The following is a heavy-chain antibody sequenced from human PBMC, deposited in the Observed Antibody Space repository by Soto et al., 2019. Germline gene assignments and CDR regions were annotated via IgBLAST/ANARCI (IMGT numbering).Heavy chain of an antibody. J-gene: IGHJ4*02. CDR2: IYPTGST. CDR3: ARLSGWLPDY. CDR1: GDSFSNYY. D-gene: IGHD5-12*01. V-gene: IGHV4-4*07. Sequence: KPSETLSLTCTVSGDSFSNYYCNWVRKSAGKGLEWIGRIYPTGSTTYNPSLKSRVTISVDTSKNQFSLKLSSVTAADTAVYYCARLSGWLPDYWGQGTLVTVSS.